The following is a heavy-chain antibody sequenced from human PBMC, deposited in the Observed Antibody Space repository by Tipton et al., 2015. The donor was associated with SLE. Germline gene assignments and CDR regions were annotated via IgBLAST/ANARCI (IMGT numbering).Heavy chain of an antibody. CDR3: ARHRTADSSGYYDAFDI. Sequence: TLSLTCTVSGGSISSYYWSWIRQPPGKGLEWIGYIYYSGSTNYNPSLKSRVTISVDTSKNQFSLKLISVTAAYTAVYYCARHRTADSSGYYDAFDILGQGTMVTVSS. V-gene: IGHV4-59*08. J-gene: IGHJ3*02. D-gene: IGHD3-22*01. CDR1: GGSISSYY. CDR2: IYYSGST.